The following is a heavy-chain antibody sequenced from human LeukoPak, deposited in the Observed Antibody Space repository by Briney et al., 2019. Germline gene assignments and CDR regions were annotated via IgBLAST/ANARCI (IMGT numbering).Heavy chain of an antibody. J-gene: IGHJ5*02. CDR3: ARAPRGYSNH. CDR2: INHSGST. CDR1: GGSFSGYY. Sequence: SETLSLTCAVYGGSFSGYYWSWIRQPPGKGLEWIGEINHSGSTNYNPSLKSRVTISVDTSKNQFSLKLSSVTAADTAVYYCARAPRGYSNHWGQGTLVTVSS. V-gene: IGHV4-34*01. D-gene: IGHD5-18*01.